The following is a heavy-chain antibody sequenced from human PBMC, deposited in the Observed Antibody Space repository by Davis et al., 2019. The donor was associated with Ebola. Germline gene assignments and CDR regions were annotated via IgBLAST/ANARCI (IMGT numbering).Heavy chain of an antibody. Sequence: GESLKISCAASGFTVSSNYMSWVRQAPGKGLEWVSVIYSGGSTYYADSVKGRFTISRDNSKNTLYLQMNSLRAEDTAVYYCAREVADSSGCDYWGQGTLVTVSS. V-gene: IGHV3-53*01. D-gene: IGHD6-19*01. CDR2: IYSGGST. CDR1: GFTVSSNY. J-gene: IGHJ4*02. CDR3: AREVADSSGCDY.